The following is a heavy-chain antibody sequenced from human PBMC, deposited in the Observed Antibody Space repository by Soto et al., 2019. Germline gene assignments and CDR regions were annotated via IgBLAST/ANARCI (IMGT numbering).Heavy chain of an antibody. Sequence: SETLSLTCTVSGGSISSSSYYWGWIRQPPGKGLEWIGSIYYSGSTYYNPSLKSRVTISVDTSKNQSSLKLSSVTAADTAVYYCARRGRGYCSGGSCYPNRAGNYFQFWGQGTMVTV. D-gene: IGHD2-15*01. V-gene: IGHV4-39*01. CDR1: GGSISSSSYY. J-gene: IGHJ3*01. CDR2: IYYSGST. CDR3: ARRGRGYCSGGSCYPNRAGNYFQF.